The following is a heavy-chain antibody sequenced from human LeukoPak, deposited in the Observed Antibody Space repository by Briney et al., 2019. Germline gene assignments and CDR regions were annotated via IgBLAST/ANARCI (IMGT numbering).Heavy chain of an antibody. CDR2: IYSGGST. V-gene: IGHV3-66*01. D-gene: IGHD3-3*01. Sequence: PGGALRLSCAASGLSVNRKYMIWVRQAPGKGLEWVSVIYSGGSTYYADSVRGRFTISRDNSKNTLNLHMNSLRVEDTAIYFCATRPDDDDFPYFDFWGQGTLVTVTS. CDR3: ATRPDDDDFPYFDF. J-gene: IGHJ4*02. CDR1: GLSVNRKY.